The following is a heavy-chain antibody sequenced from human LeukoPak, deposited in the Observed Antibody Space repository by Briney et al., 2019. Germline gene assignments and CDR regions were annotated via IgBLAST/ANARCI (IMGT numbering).Heavy chain of an antibody. CDR2: IYYSGST. V-gene: IGHV4-59*08. CDR1: GGSISSYY. CDR3: ARQPGIAAAEEARFDY. Sequence: SETLSLTCTVSGGSISSYYWSWIRQPPGKGLEWIGYIYYSGSTNYNPSLKSRVTISVDTSKNQFSLKLSSVTAADTAVYYCARQPGIAAAEEARFDYWGQGTLVTVSS. J-gene: IGHJ4*02. D-gene: IGHD6-13*01.